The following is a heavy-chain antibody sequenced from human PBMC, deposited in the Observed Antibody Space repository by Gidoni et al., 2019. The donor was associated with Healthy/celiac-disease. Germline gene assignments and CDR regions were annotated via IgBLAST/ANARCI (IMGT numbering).Heavy chain of an antibody. V-gene: IGHV3-30-3*01. CDR2: ISYDGSNK. J-gene: IGHJ4*02. D-gene: IGHD2-21*02. CDR3: ARRDPGDY. Sequence: QVQLVESGGGVVQPGRSLRLSCAASGFTFSSYAMHWVRQAPGKGLEWVAVISYDGSNKYYAYSVKGRFTISRDNSKNTLYLQMNSLRAEDTAVYYCARRDPGDYWGQGALVTVSS. CDR1: GFTFSSYA.